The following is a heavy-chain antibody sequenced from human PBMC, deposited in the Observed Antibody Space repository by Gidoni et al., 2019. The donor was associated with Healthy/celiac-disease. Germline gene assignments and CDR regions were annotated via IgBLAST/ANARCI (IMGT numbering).Heavy chain of an antibody. V-gene: IGHV4-59*08. CDR2: IYYSGST. J-gene: IGHJ6*02. CDR1: GGSISSYY. Sequence: QVQLQESGPGLVKPSETLSLTCTVSGGSISSYYWSWIRQPPGKGLEWIGYIYYSGSTNYNPSLKSRVTISVDTSKNQFSLKLSSVTAADTAVYYCARHLAAARRFVYGMDVWGQGTTVTVSS. D-gene: IGHD6-13*01. CDR3: ARHLAAARRFVYGMDV.